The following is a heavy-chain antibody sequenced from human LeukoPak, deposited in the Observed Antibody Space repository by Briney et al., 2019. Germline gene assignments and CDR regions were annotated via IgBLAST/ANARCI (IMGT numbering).Heavy chain of an antibody. Sequence: PSETLSLTCGVSGYSISSGYYWGWIRQPPGKGLEWIGSIYHSGSTYYNPSLESRVTISVDTSKNQFSLKLRSVTAADTALYYCARHNYVLRFDYWGQGTLVTVSS. J-gene: IGHJ4*02. CDR3: ARHNYVLRFDY. CDR1: GYSISSGYY. V-gene: IGHV4-38-2*01. D-gene: IGHD4-11*01. CDR2: IYHSGST.